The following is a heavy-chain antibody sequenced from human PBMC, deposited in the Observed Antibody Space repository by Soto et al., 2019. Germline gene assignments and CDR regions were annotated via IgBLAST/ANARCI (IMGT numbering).Heavy chain of an antibody. CDR1: GFTFSSYA. V-gene: IGHV3-23*01. J-gene: IGHJ4*02. CDR2: ISGSGGST. D-gene: IGHD1-26*01. CDR3: ARLGSGSYYDY. Sequence: EVQLLESGGGLVQPGGSLRLSCAASGFTFSSYAMRWVRQAPGKGLEWVSAISGSGGSTYYADSVKGRFTISRDNSKNTLDLQMNSLRGEDTAVYYCARLGSGSYYDYWGQGTLVTVSS.